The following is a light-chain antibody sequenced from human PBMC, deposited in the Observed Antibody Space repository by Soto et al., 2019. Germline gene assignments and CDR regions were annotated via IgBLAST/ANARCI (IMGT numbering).Light chain of an antibody. CDR1: SSDVGNYKY. V-gene: IGLV2-14*01. CDR2: EVS. J-gene: IGLJ1*01. Sequence: QSALTQPASVSGSPGQSITISCTGTSSDVGNYKYVSWYQQHPGKAPKLMIYEVSNRPSGVSNRFSGSKSGNTASLTISGLQAEDETDYYCLSYTSSGTYVSGTGTKVTVL. CDR3: LSYTSSGTYV.